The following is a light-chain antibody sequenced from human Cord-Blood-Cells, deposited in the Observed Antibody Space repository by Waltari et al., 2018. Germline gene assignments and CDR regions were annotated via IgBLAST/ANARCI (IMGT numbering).Light chain of an antibody. J-gene: IGLJ2*01. CDR1: SSDVGGSNL. Sequence: QSALTPPASVSGSPGQSITISCTGTSSDVGGSNLVSWYQQHPGKAPKLMIYEGSKRHSGVSNRFSGSKSGNTASLTISGLQAEDEADYYCCSYAGSSTLVFGGGTKLTVL. V-gene: IGLV2-23*01. CDR3: CSYAGSSTLV. CDR2: EGS.